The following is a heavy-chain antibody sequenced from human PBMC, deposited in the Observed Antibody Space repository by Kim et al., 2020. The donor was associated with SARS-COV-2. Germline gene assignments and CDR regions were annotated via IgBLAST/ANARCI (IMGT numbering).Heavy chain of an antibody. Sequence: GGSLRLSCAASGFTFSRYTMHWVRQVPGKGLDWVAVISYDGSDENYADSVKGRFSVSRDNSKNTLYLQMNSLRAEDTAVYFCARPFIAVIPAPIHYWGQGTLVTVSS. V-gene: IGHV3-30*04. CDR3: ARPFIAVIPAPIHY. D-gene: IGHD2-2*02. CDR2: ISYDGSDE. CDR1: GFTFSRYT. J-gene: IGHJ4*02.